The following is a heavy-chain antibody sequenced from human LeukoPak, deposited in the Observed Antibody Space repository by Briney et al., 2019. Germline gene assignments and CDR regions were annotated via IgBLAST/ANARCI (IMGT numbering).Heavy chain of an antibody. J-gene: IGHJ4*02. V-gene: IGHV4-34*01. CDR2: INQSGST. Sequence: PSETLSLTCAVYGGSFSGYYWSWVRQPPGKGLEWIGEINQSGSTNYNPSLKSRVTISVDTSKNQFSLNLSSVSAADTAVYYCARRKTGGAFDYWGQGTLVTVSS. D-gene: IGHD2-8*02. CDR1: GGSFSGYY. CDR3: ARRKTGGAFDY.